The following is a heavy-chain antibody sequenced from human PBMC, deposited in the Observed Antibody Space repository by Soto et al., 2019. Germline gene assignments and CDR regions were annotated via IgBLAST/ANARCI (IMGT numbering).Heavy chain of an antibody. CDR3: VREYGSGFL. D-gene: IGHD6-19*01. Sequence: ASVKVSCKASGYTFTRYAIHWVRQAPGQSLQWMGWINTGAGTTKYSQNFQARVTIYMNTSASTVYVELASLIFEDTAMYYCVREYGSGFLWGHGTLVTVSS. CDR2: INTGAGTT. CDR1: GYTFTRYA. J-gene: IGHJ4*01. V-gene: IGHV1-3*04.